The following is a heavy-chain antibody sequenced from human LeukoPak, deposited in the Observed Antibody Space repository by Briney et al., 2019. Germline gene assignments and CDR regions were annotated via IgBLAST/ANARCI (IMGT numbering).Heavy chain of an antibody. J-gene: IGHJ4*02. Sequence: GESLKISCKGSGYSFTSYWIGWVRQMPGKGLEWTGIIYPGDSDTRYSPSFQGQVTISADKSISTAYLQWSSLKASDTAMYYCARHPIGVGSSKNYFDYWGQGTLVTVSS. V-gene: IGHV5-51*01. CDR2: IYPGDSDT. CDR1: GYSFTSYW. D-gene: IGHD6-13*01. CDR3: ARHPIGVGSSKNYFDY.